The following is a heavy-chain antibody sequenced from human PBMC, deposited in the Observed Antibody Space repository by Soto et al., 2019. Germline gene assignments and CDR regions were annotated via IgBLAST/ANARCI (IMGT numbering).Heavy chain of an antibody. CDR2: ISYDGSNK. D-gene: IGHD3-9*01. J-gene: IGHJ6*02. CDR3: ARTPPPTNDILTGRYYYYGMDV. Sequence: HPGGSLRLSCAASGFTFSSYAMHWVRQAPGKGLEWVAVISYDGSNKYYADSVKGRFTISRDNSKNTLYLQMNSLRAEDTAVYYCARTPPPTNDILTGRYYYYGMDVWGQGTTVTVSS. CDR1: GFTFSSYA. V-gene: IGHV3-30-3*01.